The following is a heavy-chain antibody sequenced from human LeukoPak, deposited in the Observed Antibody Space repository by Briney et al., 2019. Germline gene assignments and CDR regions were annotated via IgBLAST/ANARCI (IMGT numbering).Heavy chain of an antibody. J-gene: IGHJ6*03. D-gene: IGHD3-3*01. CDR1: GFTFSDYY. CDR2: ISSSGSTI. Sequence: ETGGSLRLSCAASGFTFSDYYMSWIRQAPGKGLEWVSYISSSGSTIYYADSVKGRFTISRDNAKNSLYLQMNSLRAEDTAVYYCARGGLEWPLYYMDVWGKGTTVTVSS. V-gene: IGHV3-11*01. CDR3: ARGGLEWPLYYMDV.